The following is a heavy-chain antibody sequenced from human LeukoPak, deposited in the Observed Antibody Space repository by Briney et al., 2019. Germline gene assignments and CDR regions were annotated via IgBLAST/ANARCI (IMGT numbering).Heavy chain of an antibody. J-gene: IGHJ6*03. Sequence: SETLSLTCTVSGGSLSRYYWSWIREPAGKGLEWVGRIDNSGSTNYNPSLTSPVTISVDKSKNQFSLKVSSVTAADTAVYYCARVVPSGYYYMDVWGKGTTVTVSS. D-gene: IGHD2-15*01. CDR1: GGSLSRYY. CDR3: ARVVPSGYYYMDV. V-gene: IGHV4-4*07. CDR2: IDNSGST.